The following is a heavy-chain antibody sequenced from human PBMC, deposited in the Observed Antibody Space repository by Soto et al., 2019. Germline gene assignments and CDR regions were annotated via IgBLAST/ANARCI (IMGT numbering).Heavy chain of an antibody. V-gene: IGHV4-4*07. D-gene: IGHD3-3*01. Sequence: SETLSLTCSISGGAIGSHYWTWIRQPAGKGLEWIGRIYSSGNTKYNPSLQSRVNMSLDTSKNRFSLRLESVTAADTAVYFCARGQRFSDWFDPWGQGTSVTVPQ. CDR1: GGAIGSHY. CDR3: ARGQRFSDWFDP. CDR2: IYSSGNT. J-gene: IGHJ5*02.